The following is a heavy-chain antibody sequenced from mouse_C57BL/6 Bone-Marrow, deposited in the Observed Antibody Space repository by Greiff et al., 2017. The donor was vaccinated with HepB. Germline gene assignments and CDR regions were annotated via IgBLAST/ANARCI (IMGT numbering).Heavy chain of an antibody. CDR3: VRHEGYGTGFDY. D-gene: IGHD1-1*01. CDR2: IRSKSNNYAT. V-gene: IGHV10-1*01. CDR1: GFSFNTYA. J-gene: IGHJ2*01. Sequence: GGGLVQPKGSLKLSCAASGFSFNTYAMNWVRQAPGKGLEWVARIRSKSNNYATYYADSVKDRFTISRDDSESMLYLQMNNLKTEDTAMYYCVRHEGYGTGFDYWGQGTTLTVSS.